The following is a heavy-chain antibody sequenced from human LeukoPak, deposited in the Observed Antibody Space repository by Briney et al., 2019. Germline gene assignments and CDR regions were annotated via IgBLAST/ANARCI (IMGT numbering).Heavy chain of an antibody. CDR2: VSGSGGGA. Sequence: GESLRLSCAASGFTFSNYFMTWIRQAPGRGLEWVSYVSGSGGGAYYADSVKGRFTISRDNAKNSLFLQMNSLRVEDTAVYYCARDPTGDVIRSEGNSGAFDIWGQGTTVTVSS. CDR1: GFTFSNYF. J-gene: IGHJ3*02. V-gene: IGHV3-11*01. D-gene: IGHD3-10*01. CDR3: ARDPTGDVIRSEGNSGAFDI.